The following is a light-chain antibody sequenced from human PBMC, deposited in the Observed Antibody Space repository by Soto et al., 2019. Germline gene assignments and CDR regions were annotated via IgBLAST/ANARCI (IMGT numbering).Light chain of an antibody. J-gene: IGLJ3*02. V-gene: IGLV4-69*01. Sequence: QPVLTQSPSASASLGASVKLTCTLSRGHSSYAIAWHQQQPEKGPRYLMKLNSDGSHSKGDGIPDRFSGSSSGAERYLTISRLQSEDEADYYCQTWGTGRGVFGGGTKVTVL. CDR1: RGHSSYA. CDR2: LNSDGSH. CDR3: QTWGTGRGV.